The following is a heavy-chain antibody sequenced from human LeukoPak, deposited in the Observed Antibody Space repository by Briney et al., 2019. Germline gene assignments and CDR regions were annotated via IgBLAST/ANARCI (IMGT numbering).Heavy chain of an antibody. CDR2: ISYDGSNK. J-gene: IGHJ4*02. CDR1: GFTFSSYG. CDR3: AKDRGNY. V-gene: IGHV3-30*18. D-gene: IGHD3-10*01. Sequence: GRSLSLSCAASGFTFSSYGMNWVRQAPGKGLEWVTFISYDGSNKYYADSVKGRFTISRDNSKNTLYLQMNSLRAEDTAVYYCAKDRGNYWGQGTLVTVSS.